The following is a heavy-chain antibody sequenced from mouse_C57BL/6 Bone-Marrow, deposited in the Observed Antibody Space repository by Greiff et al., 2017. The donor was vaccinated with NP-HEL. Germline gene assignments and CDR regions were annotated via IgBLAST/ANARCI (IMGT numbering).Heavy chain of an antibody. CDR3: ARDRYYGSSLDY. V-gene: IGHV3-6*01. CDR1: GYSITSGYY. Sequence: EVKLQESGPGLVKPSQSLSLTCSVTGYSITSGYYWNWIRQFPGNKLEWMGYISYDGSNNYNPSLKNRISITRDTSKNQFFLKLNSVTTEDTATYYCARDRYYGSSLDYWGQGTTLTVSS. CDR2: ISYDGSN. J-gene: IGHJ2*01. D-gene: IGHD1-1*01.